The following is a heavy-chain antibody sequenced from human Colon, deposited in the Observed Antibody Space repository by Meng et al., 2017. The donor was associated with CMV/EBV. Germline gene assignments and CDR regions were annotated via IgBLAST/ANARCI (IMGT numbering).Heavy chain of an antibody. CDR3: ARDCSSTSCPRRITNYYYYGMDV. J-gene: IGHJ6*02. D-gene: IGHD2-2*01. V-gene: IGHV1-18*01. Sequence: ISWVRQAPGQGLEWMGWISAYNGNTNYAQKLQGRVTMTTDTSTSTAYMELRSLRSDDTAVYYCARDCSSTSCPRRITNYYYYGMDVWGQGTTVTVSS. CDR2: ISAYNGNT.